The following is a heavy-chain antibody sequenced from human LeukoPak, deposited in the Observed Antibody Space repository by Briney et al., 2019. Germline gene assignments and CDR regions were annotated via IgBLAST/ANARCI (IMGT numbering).Heavy chain of an antibody. Sequence: GGSLRLSCAASGFTASSKWMNWVRQAPGKGLEWVSFIRSDASTDYAGSVKGRFTISRDDSKNPLYLQMNSLRVEDTAVYYCARRRGGYGEGEFDYWGQGTLVTVSS. CDR2: IRSDAST. D-gene: IGHD4-17*01. CDR3: ARRRGGYGEGEFDY. CDR1: GFTASSKW. V-gene: IGHV3-66*04. J-gene: IGHJ4*02.